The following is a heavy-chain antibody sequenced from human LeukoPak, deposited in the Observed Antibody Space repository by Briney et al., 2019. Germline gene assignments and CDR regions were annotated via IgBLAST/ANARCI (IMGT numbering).Heavy chain of an antibody. CDR3: ATNRIAVAGTVEVFDY. Sequence: GGSLRLSCAASGFTFSSYGMHWVRQAPGKGLEWVAVIWYDGSNKYYADSAKGRFTISRDNSKNTLYLQMNSLRAEDTAAYYCATNRIAVAGTVEVFDYWGQGTLVTVSS. V-gene: IGHV3-33*01. CDR2: IWYDGSNK. D-gene: IGHD6-19*01. J-gene: IGHJ4*02. CDR1: GFTFSSYG.